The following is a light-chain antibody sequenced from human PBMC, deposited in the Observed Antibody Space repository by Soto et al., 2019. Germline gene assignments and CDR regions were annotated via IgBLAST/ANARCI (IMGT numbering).Light chain of an antibody. CDR2: GAS. CDR3: QQYGSSGT. J-gene: IGKJ1*01. V-gene: IGKV3-20*01. CDR1: QSRGSNF. Sequence: EIVLTQSPGTLSLSPGERATLSCKTSQSRGSNFLAWYQQKPGQAPRLLIYGASNRATGIPDRFSGSGSGTDFTLTISRPEPEDFAVYYCQQYGSSGTFGQGTKVDIK.